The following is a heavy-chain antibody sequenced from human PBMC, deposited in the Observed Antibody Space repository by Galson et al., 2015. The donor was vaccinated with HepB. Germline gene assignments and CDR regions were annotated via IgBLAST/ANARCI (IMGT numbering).Heavy chain of an antibody. CDR1: GYTFTSYA. Sequence: SVKVSCKASGYTFTSYAMNWVRQAPGQGLEWMGWINTNTGNPTYAQGFTGRFVFSLDTSVSTAYLQISSLKAEDTAVYYCARVGSVLRYFDWSTTLDYWGQGTLVTVSS. V-gene: IGHV7-4-1*02. CDR3: ARVGSVLRYFDWSTTLDY. CDR2: INTNTGNP. J-gene: IGHJ4*02. D-gene: IGHD3-9*01.